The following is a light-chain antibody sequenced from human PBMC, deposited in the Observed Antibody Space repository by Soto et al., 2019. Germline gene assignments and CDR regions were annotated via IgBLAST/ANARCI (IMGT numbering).Light chain of an antibody. CDR3: QQNGSSPIT. CDR2: GAY. Sequence: EIVLTQSPGNLSLSPGEIATLPFSSSQTVIHNYLACHQQKPGQTTRLLVYGAYNRATGIPDRFSGSGSGTDFTITISRLETEDFAVYYCQQNGSSPITFGQGTRLEIK. CDR1: QTVIHNY. J-gene: IGKJ5*01. V-gene: IGKV3-20*01.